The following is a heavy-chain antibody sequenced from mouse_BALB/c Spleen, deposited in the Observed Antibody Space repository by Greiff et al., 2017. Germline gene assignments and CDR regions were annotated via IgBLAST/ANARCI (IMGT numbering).Heavy chain of an antibody. CDR2: ISDGGSYT. CDR1: GFTFSDYY. Sequence: EVKLVESGGGLVKPGGSLKLSCAASGFTFSDYYMYWVRQTPEKRLEWVATISDGGSYTYYPDSVKGRFTISRDNAKNNLYLQMSSLKSEDTAMYYCARGDYGSSSAWFAYWGQGTLVTVSA. V-gene: IGHV5-4*02. CDR3: ARGDYGSSSAWFAY. J-gene: IGHJ3*01. D-gene: IGHD1-1*01.